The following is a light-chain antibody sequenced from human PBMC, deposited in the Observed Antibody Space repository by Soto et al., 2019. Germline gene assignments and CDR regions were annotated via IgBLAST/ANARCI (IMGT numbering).Light chain of an antibody. CDR1: SSDVGGYNY. Sequence: QSVLTQPRSVSGSPGQSVTISCTGTSSDVGGYNYVSWYQQHPGKAPKLMIYDVNKRPSGVPDRFSASKSGNTASLTISGLQAEDEADYYCCSYAGSYNGVFGGGTKVTVL. CDR3: CSYAGSYNGV. V-gene: IGLV2-11*01. CDR2: DVN. J-gene: IGLJ3*02.